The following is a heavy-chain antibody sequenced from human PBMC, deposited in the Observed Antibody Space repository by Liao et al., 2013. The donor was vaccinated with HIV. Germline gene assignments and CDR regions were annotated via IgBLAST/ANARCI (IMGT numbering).Heavy chain of an antibody. J-gene: IGHJ4*02. CDR1: GGSISTYY. CDR3: ARGVEALSTSSTLFDY. D-gene: IGHD6-13*01. V-gene: IGHV4-59*12. Sequence: QVQLQESGPGLVKPSETLSLTCTVSGGSISTYYWSWIRQPPGKGLEWIGEINHSGSTNYNPSLKSRVTISLDTSKNQFSLKLSSVTAADTAVYYCARGVEALSTSSTLFDYWGQGTLVTVSS. CDR2: INHSGST.